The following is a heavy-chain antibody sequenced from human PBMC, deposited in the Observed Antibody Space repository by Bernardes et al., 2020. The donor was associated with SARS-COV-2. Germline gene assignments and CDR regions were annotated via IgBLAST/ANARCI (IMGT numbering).Heavy chain of an antibody. J-gene: IGHJ6*02. CDR1: GYNFAPYW. V-gene: IGHV5-10-1*01. CDR2: IDPSDSYA. CDR3: ARPLVSGSYYYYYGMDV. Sequence: GASLKISCNGSGYNFAPYWITWVRPIPGKGLEWVGRIDPSDSYAIYSPSFKGHVTLSVDKSISTAYLQWSSLKASDTAVYYCARPLVSGSYYYYYGMDVWGQGTTVTVSS. D-gene: IGHD2-15*01.